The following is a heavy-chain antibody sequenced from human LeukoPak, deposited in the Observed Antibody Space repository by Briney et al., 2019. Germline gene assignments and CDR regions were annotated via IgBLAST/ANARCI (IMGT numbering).Heavy chain of an antibody. CDR3: AKGYCSTTRCYFDPVVFDY. D-gene: IGHD2-2*01. V-gene: IGHV3-23*01. CDR2: ISGSGGST. Sequence: GGSLILSCAASGFTCSSYAMSWVRQAPGKGREWVSAISGSGGSTYYADSVKGRFTISRDNSKNTLYLQMNSLRAEDTAVYFCAKGYCSTTRCYFDPVVFDYWGQGTLVTVS. J-gene: IGHJ4*02. CDR1: GFTCSSYA.